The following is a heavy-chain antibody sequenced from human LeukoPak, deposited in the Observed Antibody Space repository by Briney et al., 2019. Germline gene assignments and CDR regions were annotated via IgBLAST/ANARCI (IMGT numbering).Heavy chain of an antibody. V-gene: IGHV3-21*01. CDR3: ARDRSYYDILTGYSGYYMDV. CDR1: GFTFSSYS. Sequence: GGSLRLSCAASGFTFSSYSMNWVRQAPGQGLEWASSISSSSSYIYYADSVKGRFTISRDNAKNSLYLQMNSLRAEDTAVYYCARDRSYYDILTGYSGYYMDVWGKGTTVTVSS. D-gene: IGHD3-9*01. CDR2: ISSSSSYI. J-gene: IGHJ6*03.